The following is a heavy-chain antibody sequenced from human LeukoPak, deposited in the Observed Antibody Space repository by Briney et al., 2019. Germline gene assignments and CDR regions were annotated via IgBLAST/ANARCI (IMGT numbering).Heavy chain of an antibody. D-gene: IGHD2-21*01. J-gene: IGHJ4*02. CDR2: TTRAADKT. Sequence: GGSLRLSCAASGFTFSIYAMSWVRQAPGKGLEWVSATTRAADKTYYADSVEGRFTISRDNSKNTLYLQMNSLRAEDTAVYYCARSVVVGGVFPGLDYWGQGTLVTVSS. V-gene: IGHV3-23*01. CDR1: GFTFSIYA. CDR3: ARSVVVGGVFPGLDY.